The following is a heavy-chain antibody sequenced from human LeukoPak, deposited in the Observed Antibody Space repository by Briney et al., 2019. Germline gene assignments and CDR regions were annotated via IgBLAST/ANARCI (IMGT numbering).Heavy chain of an antibody. D-gene: IGHD4-17*01. CDR2: IYHSGST. CDR1: GGSITNNW. J-gene: IGHJ4*02. V-gene: IGHV4-4*02. CDR3: ARNGYYSVDY. Sequence: SETLSLTCVVSGGSITNNWWSWVRQPPGKGLEWIGEIYHSGSTTYNPSLKSRVTISIDTSKTQFSLKLSSVTAADTAVYYCARNGYYSVDYWSQGTLVTVSS.